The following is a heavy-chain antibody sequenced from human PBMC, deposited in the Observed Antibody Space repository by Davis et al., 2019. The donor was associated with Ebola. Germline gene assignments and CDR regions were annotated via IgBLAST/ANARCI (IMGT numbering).Heavy chain of an antibody. CDR1: GYTFTSYG. V-gene: IGHV1-18*04. Sequence: ASVKVSCKASGYTFTSYGISWVRQAPGQGLEWMGWISAYNGNTNYAQKVQGRVTMTTDTSTSTAYMELRSLRSDDTAVYYCARSIVGATQAGWFDPWGQGTLVTVSS. J-gene: IGHJ5*02. CDR3: ARSIVGATQAGWFDP. D-gene: IGHD1-26*01. CDR2: ISAYNGNT.